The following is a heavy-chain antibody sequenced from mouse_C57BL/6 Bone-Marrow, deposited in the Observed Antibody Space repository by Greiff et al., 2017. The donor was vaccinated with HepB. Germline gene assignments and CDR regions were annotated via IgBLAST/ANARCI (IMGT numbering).Heavy chain of an antibody. CDR3: ARRSYFAWFAY. V-gene: IGHV1-72*01. D-gene: IGHD1-1*01. Sequence: QVQLQQPGAELVKPGASVKLSCKASGYTFTSYWMHWVKQRPGRGLEWIGRIDPNSGGTKYNEKFKSKATLTVDKPSSTAYMQLSSLPSEDSAVYYCARRSYFAWFAYWGQGTLVTVSA. J-gene: IGHJ3*01. CDR2: IDPNSGGT. CDR1: GYTFTSYW.